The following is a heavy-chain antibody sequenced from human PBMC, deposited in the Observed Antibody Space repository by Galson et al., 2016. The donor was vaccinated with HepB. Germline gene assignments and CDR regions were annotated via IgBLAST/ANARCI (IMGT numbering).Heavy chain of an antibody. Sequence: SETLSLTCTVSGGSVSSGNYYWSWIRQPPGKGLEWIGYIYYSGSTNYNPSLKSRVTISVDTSKNQFSLKLSSVAAADTAMYYCARARYYDSSGYYPEFDYWGQGTLVIVSS. CDR2: IYYSGST. J-gene: IGHJ4*02. CDR1: GGSVSSGNYY. CDR3: ARARYYDSSGYYPEFDY. D-gene: IGHD3-22*01. V-gene: IGHV4-61*01.